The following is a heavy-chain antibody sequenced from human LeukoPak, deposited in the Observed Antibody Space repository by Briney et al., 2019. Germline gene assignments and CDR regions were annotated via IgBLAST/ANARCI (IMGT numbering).Heavy chain of an antibody. CDR3: ARDRVFMYYYDSTSPNDAFDI. CDR2: INPYSGAT. CDR1: GYSFTRYW. Sequence: GESLKISCKGSGYSFTRYWIAWVRQMPGKGLEWMGWINPYSGATNYAQKFQGRVTMTRDTSISTAYMELSRLRSDDTAVYYCARDRVFMYYYDSTSPNDAFDIWGQGTMVTVSS. V-gene: IGHV1-2*02. J-gene: IGHJ3*02. D-gene: IGHD3-22*01.